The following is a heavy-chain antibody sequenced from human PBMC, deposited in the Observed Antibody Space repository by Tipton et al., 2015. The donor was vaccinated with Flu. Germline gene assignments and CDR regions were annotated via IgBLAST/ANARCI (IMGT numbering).Heavy chain of an antibody. Sequence: VQLVQSGAEMKKLGESLKISCKGSGYSFTTYWIHWVRQMPGKELEWMGSIFPGNSDTRYSPSFQGQVTMSADKSISTAYLQWSRLTASDTGMYYCAAAVAAYAFDIWGQGTMVTVSS. V-gene: IGHV5-51*03. CDR2: IFPGNSDT. D-gene: IGHD6-19*01. J-gene: IGHJ3*02. CDR1: GYSFTTYW. CDR3: AAAVAAYAFDI.